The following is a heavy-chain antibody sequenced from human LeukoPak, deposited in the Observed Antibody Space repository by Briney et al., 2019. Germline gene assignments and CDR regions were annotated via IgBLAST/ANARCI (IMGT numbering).Heavy chain of an antibody. J-gene: IGHJ4*02. CDR1: GGTFSSYA. Sequence: ASVKVSCKASGGTFSSYAISWVRQAPGQGLEWMGRIIPIFGTANYAQKFQGRVTITTDESTSTAHMELSSLRSEDTAVYYCARDHDYGDYDVFVYWGQGTLVTVSS. V-gene: IGHV1-69*05. CDR2: IIPIFGTA. D-gene: IGHD4-17*01. CDR3: ARDHDYGDYDVFVY.